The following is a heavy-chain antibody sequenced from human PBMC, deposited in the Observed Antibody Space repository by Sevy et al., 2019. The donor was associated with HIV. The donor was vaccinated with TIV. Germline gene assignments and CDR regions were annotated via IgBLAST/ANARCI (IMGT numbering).Heavy chain of an antibody. CDR2: INHNSGGT. Sequence: ASVKVSCKASGYTFTGYSMHWVRQAPGQGLEWMGWINHNSGGTNYAQKFQGRVTMTRDTSISTAYMELSRLRSDDTAVYYCVSDTSGFYFDYWGQGTLVTVSS. V-gene: IGHV1-2*02. CDR3: VSDTSGFYFDY. CDR1: GYTFTGYS. J-gene: IGHJ4*02. D-gene: IGHD3-10*01.